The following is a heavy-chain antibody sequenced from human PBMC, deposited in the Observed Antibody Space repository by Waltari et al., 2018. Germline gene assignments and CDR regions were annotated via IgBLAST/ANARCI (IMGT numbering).Heavy chain of an antibody. V-gene: IGHV3-74*01. CDR2: RKNDGRDS. CDR1: GFHFSSFW. D-gene: IGHD3-16*01. CDR3: AKDLHWGQSDY. J-gene: IGHJ4*02. Sequence: EVQLVESGGGLVQPGGSLRLTCAASGFHFSSFWMHWVRQVPGEGLVWVARRKNDGRDSGYADSVKGRFTISRDNAKNTLYLEMNSLRVEDTAVYYCAKDLHWGQSDYWGQGTLVTVSS.